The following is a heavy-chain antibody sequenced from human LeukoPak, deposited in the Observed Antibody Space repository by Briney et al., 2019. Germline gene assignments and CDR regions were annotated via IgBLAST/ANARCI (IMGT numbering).Heavy chain of an antibody. CDR1: GFTFSSYA. Sequence: GGSLRLSRAASGFTFSSYAMNWVRQAPGKGLEWVSAVRSSDAGASYADSVKGRFTISRDNSKNTLYLQMNSLRAEDTAVYYCAKNRGGSYYSGSDYWGQGTLVTVSS. V-gene: IGHV3-23*01. CDR3: AKNRGGSYYSGSDY. CDR2: VRSSDAGA. J-gene: IGHJ4*02. D-gene: IGHD1-26*01.